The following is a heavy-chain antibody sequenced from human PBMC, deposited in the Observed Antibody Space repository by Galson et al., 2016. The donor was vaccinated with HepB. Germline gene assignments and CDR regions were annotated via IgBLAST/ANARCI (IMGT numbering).Heavy chain of an antibody. CDR2: ISGAGTA. D-gene: IGHD1-26*01. CDR1: GFPFSSYA. Sequence: SLRLSCAASGFPFSSYAMSWVRQAPGKGLAWVSTISGAGTASYAYSVKGRFTISRDNSKNTLDLQMDSLRAEDTAFYYCAQDKASMSVGATNFQHWGQGTLVTVSS. CDR3: AQDKASMSVGATNFQH. V-gene: IGHV3-23*01. J-gene: IGHJ1*01.